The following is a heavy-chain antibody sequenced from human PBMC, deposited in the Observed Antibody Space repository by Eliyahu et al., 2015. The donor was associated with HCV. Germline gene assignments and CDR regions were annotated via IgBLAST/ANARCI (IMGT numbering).Heavy chain of an antibody. D-gene: IGHD2-15*01. Sequence: QVQLVESGGGLVKPGGSLRLSCVASGFSFSXXYVGWLRRAPGKGLGWVAYISSSSSYIKSADSVKGRFTISRDNAKNSLYLQMNNLRAEDSAVYYCARDGFCIGDRCSPTDYYHYSMDVWGQGTTVTVSS. J-gene: IGHJ6*02. V-gene: IGHV3-11*06. CDR3: ARDGFCIGDRCSPTDYYHYSMDV. CDR2: ISSSSSYI. CDR1: GFSFSXXY.